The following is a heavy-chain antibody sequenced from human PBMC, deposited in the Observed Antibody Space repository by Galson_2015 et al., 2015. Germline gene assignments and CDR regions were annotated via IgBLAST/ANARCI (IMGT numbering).Heavy chain of an antibody. J-gene: IGHJ3*02. D-gene: IGHD1-14*01. CDR1: GFTFINYD. V-gene: IGHV1-8*01. CDR3: ARTTGSFDT. CDR2: MNPNSGNT. Sequence: SVKVSCKASGFTFINYDINWVRQAPGQGFEWMGWMNPNSGNTGYARKFQGRVTMTRSTSISTAYLELSSLTSEDTAVYYCARTTGSFDTWGQGTMVTVSS.